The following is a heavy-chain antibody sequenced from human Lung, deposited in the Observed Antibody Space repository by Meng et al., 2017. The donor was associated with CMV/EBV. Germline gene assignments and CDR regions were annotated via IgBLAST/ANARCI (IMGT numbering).Heavy chain of an antibody. CDR2: IYYSGST. J-gene: IGHJ6*02. D-gene: IGHD3-10*01. CDR3: AREGTMVRGVYYYYYGMDV. Sequence: SETLSLXCTVSGGSISSSSYYWGWIRQPPGRGLEWIGTIYYSGSTYYNPSLKSRVTISLDTSKNQFSLKLSSVTAADTAVYYCAREGTMVRGVYYYYYGMDVWGQGXTVTVSS. V-gene: IGHV4-39*07. CDR1: GGSISSSSYY.